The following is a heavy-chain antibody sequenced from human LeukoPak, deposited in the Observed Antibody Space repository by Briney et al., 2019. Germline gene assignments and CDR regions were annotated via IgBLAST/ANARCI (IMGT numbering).Heavy chain of an antibody. Sequence: GGSLRLSCAASGFNFSSYAMSWVRQAPGKGLEWVSAISGSGGSTYYADSVKGRFTISRDNSKNTLYLQMNSLRAEDTAVYYCAKDWYYGSGSYLHYFDYWGQGALVTVSS. V-gene: IGHV3-23*01. CDR1: GFNFSSYA. D-gene: IGHD3-10*01. CDR2: ISGSGGST. J-gene: IGHJ4*02. CDR3: AKDWYYGSGSYLHYFDY.